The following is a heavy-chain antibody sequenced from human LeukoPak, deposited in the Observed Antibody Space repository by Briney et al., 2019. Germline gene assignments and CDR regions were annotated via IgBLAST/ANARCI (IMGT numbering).Heavy chain of an antibody. CDR2: INSGGSST. CDR1: GFSFTTYW. J-gene: IGHJ4*02. Sequence: GGSLRLSCTASGFSFTTYWMHWVRQAPGKGLVWVSRINSGGSSTTYADSVKGRFTISRDNAKNMLYLQMNSLRAEDTAVYYCARGDSLFDYWGQGTLVTVSS. D-gene: IGHD2-21*02. CDR3: ARGDSLFDY. V-gene: IGHV3-74*01.